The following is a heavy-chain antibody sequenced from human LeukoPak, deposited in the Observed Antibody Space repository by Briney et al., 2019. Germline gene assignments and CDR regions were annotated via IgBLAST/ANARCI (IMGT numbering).Heavy chain of an antibody. Sequence: ASVKVSCKASGYTFTSSGINWVRQAPGQGLEWMGWISAYNGNTKYAQKVQGRVTMTTDTSTSTAYVELRSLRSDDTAVYYCARGLGATTFADFDYWGQGTLVTVSS. CDR2: ISAYNGNT. J-gene: IGHJ4*02. D-gene: IGHD1-26*01. CDR3: ARGLGATTFADFDY. V-gene: IGHV1-18*01. CDR1: GYTFTSSG.